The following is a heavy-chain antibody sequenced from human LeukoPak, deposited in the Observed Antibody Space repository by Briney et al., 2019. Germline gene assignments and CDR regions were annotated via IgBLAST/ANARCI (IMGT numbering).Heavy chain of an antibody. J-gene: IGHJ5*02. D-gene: IGHD2-15*01. CDR1: GGTFSSYA. CDR2: IIPIFGTA. Sequence: SVKVSCKASGGTFSSYAISWVRQAPGQGLGWMGGIIPIFGTANYAQKFQGRVTITTDESTSTAYMELSSLRSEDTAVYYCARVEVVVAATWWFDPWGQGTLVTVSS. V-gene: IGHV1-69*05. CDR3: ARVEVVVAATWWFDP.